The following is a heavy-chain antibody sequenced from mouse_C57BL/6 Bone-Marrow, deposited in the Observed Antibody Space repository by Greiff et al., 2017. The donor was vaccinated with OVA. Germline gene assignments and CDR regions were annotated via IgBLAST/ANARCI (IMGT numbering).Heavy chain of an antibody. CDR1: GYSITSGYY. D-gene: IGHD1-1*01. J-gene: IGHJ2*01. Sequence: EVQRVESGPGLVKPSQSLSLTCSVTGYSITSGYYWNWIRQFPGNKLEWMGYISYDGSNNYNPSLKNRISITRDTSKNQFFLKLNSVTTEDTATYYCARETPYYGSSYYYFDYWGQGTTLTVSS. V-gene: IGHV3-6*01. CDR3: ARETPYYGSSYYYFDY. CDR2: ISYDGSN.